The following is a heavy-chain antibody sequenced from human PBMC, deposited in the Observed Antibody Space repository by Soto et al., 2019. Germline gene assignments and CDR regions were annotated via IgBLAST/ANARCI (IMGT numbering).Heavy chain of an antibody. CDR1: GAYISSTNW. J-gene: IGHJ4*02. CDR2: IHHTGST. V-gene: IGHV4-4*02. D-gene: IGHD6-13*01. CDR3: ARRLAAAGKGVDY. Sequence: QVQLQESGPGLVKPSGTLSLTCAVSGAYISSTNWWNWVHQPPGKGLEWIGEIHHTGSTTFNPSLESRVTISVDKSKNQFSLKLNSVTAADTAVYYCARRLAAAGKGVDYWGQGTLVTVSS.